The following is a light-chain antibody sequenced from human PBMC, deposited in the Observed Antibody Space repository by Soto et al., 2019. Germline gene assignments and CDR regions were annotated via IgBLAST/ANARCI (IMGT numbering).Light chain of an antibody. J-gene: IGKJ1*01. V-gene: IGKV3-20*01. Sequence: IVLTQSPVTLSLSPGERATLSCRASQSVSSSYLAWYQQKPGQAPRLLIYGASSRATGIPDRFSGSGSGTDFTLTISRLEPEDFAVYYCQQYGSSPPWTFGQGTKVDSK. CDR2: GAS. CDR3: QQYGSSPPWT. CDR1: QSVSSSY.